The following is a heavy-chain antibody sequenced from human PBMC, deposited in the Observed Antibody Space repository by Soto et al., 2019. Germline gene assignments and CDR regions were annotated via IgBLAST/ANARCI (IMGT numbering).Heavy chain of an antibody. CDR1: GGSISSYY. CDR2: IYYSGST. CDR3: ARARGYDFWSGSPFDY. J-gene: IGHJ4*02. D-gene: IGHD3-3*01. Sequence: SETLSLTCTVSGGSISSYYWSWIRQPPGKGLEWIGYIYYSGSTNYNPSLKSRVTISVDTSKNQFSLKLSSVTAADTAVYYCARARGYDFWSGSPFDYWGQGTLVTVSS. V-gene: IGHV4-59*01.